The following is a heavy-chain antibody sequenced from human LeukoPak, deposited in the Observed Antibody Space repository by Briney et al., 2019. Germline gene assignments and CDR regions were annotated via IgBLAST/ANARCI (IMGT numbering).Heavy chain of an antibody. J-gene: IGHJ5*02. V-gene: IGHV3-33*01. CDR1: GFTFSSYG. D-gene: IGHD5-18*01. Sequence: PGGSLRLSCAASGFTFSSYGMHWVRQAPGKGLEWVAVIWYDGSNKYYADSVKGRFTISRDNSKNTLYLQMNSLRAEDTAVYYCARGPLHAQYSYGLGWFDPWGQGTLVTVSS. CDR2: IWYDGSNK. CDR3: ARGPLHAQYSYGLGWFDP.